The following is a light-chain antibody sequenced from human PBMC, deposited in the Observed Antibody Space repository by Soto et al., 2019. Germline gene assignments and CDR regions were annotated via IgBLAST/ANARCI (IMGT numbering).Light chain of an antibody. Sequence: DIQMTQSPSSLSASVGDRVTITCRASQSISTFLNWYQQKPGKAPNLLIYAASSLQSGVPSRFSGSGSGTEFTLTISSLQPEDFVTYFCQQTHSTPPNFGGGTKVDIK. J-gene: IGKJ4*01. CDR2: AAS. V-gene: IGKV1-39*01. CDR3: QQTHSTPPN. CDR1: QSISTF.